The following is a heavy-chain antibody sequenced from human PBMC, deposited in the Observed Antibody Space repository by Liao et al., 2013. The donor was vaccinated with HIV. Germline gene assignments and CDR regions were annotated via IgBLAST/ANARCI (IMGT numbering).Heavy chain of an antibody. CDR1: GGFISSGSYY. J-gene: IGHJ6*03. CDR2: IYTNGST. Sequence: QVQLQESGPGLVKPSQTLSLTCTVSGGFISSGSYYWSWIRQPAGKGLEWIGRIYTNGSTNYNPSLKSRVTISVDTSKNQFSLKLSSVTAADTAVYYCASGEIMYYYDSSGYYRPNYYYYYMDVWGKGTNGHRLL. D-gene: IGHD3-22*01. V-gene: IGHV4-61*02. CDR3: ASGEIMYYYDSSGYYRPNYYYYYMDV.